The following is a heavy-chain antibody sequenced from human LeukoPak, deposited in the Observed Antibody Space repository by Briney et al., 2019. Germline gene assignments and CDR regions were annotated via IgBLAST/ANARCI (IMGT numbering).Heavy chain of an antibody. Sequence: GGSLRLSCTASGFTFGDYSMSWVRQAPGKGLEWVGFIRSKGYGGTTEYAASVKGRFTISRDDSKSIAYLQMNSLKTEDPAVYYCTRSLNVVVPAAIPDYYGMDVWGQGTTVTVSS. V-gene: IGHV3-49*04. CDR1: GFTFGDYS. CDR2: IRSKGYGGTT. CDR3: TRSLNVVVPAAIPDYYGMDV. D-gene: IGHD2-2*02. J-gene: IGHJ6*02.